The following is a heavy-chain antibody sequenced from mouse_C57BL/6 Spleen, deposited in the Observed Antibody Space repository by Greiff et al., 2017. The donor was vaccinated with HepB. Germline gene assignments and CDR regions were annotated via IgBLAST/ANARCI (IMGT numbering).Heavy chain of an antibody. Sequence: QVQLKESGPELVKPGASVKISCKASGYSFTSYYIHWVKQRPGQGLEWIGWIYPGSGNTKYNEKFKGKATLTADTSSSTAYMQLSSLTSEDSAVYYCARDGYDGRGDYAMDYWGQGTSVTVSS. V-gene: IGHV1-66*01. CDR1: GYSFTSYY. CDR3: ARDGYDGRGDYAMDY. J-gene: IGHJ4*01. CDR2: IYPGSGNT. D-gene: IGHD2-2*01.